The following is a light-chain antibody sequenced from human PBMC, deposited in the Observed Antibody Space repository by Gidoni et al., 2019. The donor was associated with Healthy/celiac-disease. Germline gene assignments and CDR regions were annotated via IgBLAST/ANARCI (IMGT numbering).Light chain of an antibody. CDR2: GKN. Sequence: SSELTQDPAVSVALGQTVRITCQGDSLRSYYASWYQQKPGQAPVLVIYGKNNRPSGIPDRFSGSSSGNTASLTITGAQAEDEADYYCNPRDSSGNHPYVFGTGTKVTVL. J-gene: IGLJ1*01. CDR3: NPRDSSGNHPYV. V-gene: IGLV3-19*01. CDR1: SLRSYY.